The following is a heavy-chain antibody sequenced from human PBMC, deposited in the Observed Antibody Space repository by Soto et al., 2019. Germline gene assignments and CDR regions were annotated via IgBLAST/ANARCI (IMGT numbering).Heavy chain of an antibody. D-gene: IGHD3-22*01. CDR1: GGSISSSSYY. CDR2: IYYSGST. V-gene: IGHV4-39*01. Sequence: QLQLQESGPGLVKPSETLSLTCTVSGGSISSSSYYWGWIHQPPGKGLEWIGSIYYSGSTYYNPSRKSRATISVDTSKNQFSLKLSSVTAADTAVYYCARWGDSSGYYLRGNWFDPWGQGTLVTVSS. CDR3: ARWGDSSGYYLRGNWFDP. J-gene: IGHJ5*02.